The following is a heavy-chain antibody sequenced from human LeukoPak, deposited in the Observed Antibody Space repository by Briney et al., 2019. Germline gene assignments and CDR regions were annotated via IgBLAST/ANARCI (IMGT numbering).Heavy chain of an antibody. CDR3: ARERPNYYGSGRRYYFDY. V-gene: IGHV4-59*12. CDR2: IYYSGST. D-gene: IGHD3-10*01. Sequence: PSETLSLTCTVSGGSISSYYWSWIQQPPGKGLEWIGYIYYSGSTNYNPSLESRVTISVDTSKNQFSLKLSSVTAADTAVYYCARERPNYYGSGRRYYFDYWGQGTLVTVSS. J-gene: IGHJ4*02. CDR1: GGSISSYY.